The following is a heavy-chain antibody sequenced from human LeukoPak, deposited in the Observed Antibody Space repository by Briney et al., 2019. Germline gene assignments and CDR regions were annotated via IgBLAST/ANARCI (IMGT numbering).Heavy chain of an antibody. D-gene: IGHD1-26*01. CDR1: GDSVARNSAA. J-gene: IGHJ4*02. V-gene: IGHV6-1*01. Sequence: SQTLSLTCASSGDSVARNSAAWNWIRLAPSRGLEWLRRTYYRSKWYNDYAVSVKSRIIIDADTPPNQFSPQLRSVTPEATAVYYCASGGQSYSPNWGQGTLVTVSS. CDR2: TYYRSKWYN. CDR3: ASGGQSYSPN.